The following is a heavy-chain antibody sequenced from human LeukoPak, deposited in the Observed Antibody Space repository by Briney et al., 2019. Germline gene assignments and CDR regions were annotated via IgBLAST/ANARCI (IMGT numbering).Heavy chain of an antibody. CDR2: ILYDGSNK. CDR1: GFTFSSYA. D-gene: IGHD1-26*01. V-gene: IGHV3-30*14. CDR3: ARDRVGATTNFDY. Sequence: PGGSLRLSCAASGFTFSSYAMHWVRQAPGKGLEWVAVILYDGSNKYYADSVKGRFTISRDNSKNTLYLQMNSLRAEDTAVYYCARDRVGATTNFDYWGQGTLVTVSS. J-gene: IGHJ4*02.